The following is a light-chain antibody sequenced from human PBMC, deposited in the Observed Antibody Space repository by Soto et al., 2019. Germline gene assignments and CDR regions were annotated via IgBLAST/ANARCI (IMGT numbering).Light chain of an antibody. J-gene: IGKJ4*01. CDR3: QQYNTAIS. CDR2: DAS. CDR1: QSISSW. V-gene: IGKV1-5*01. Sequence: DIRMTQSPSTLSASVGDRVTITCRASQSISSWLAWHQLKPGKAPKLLIYDASNWESGVPSRFSGSGSGTEFTLTISSLQPEYFATSSCQQYNTAISFGGRTTVEI.